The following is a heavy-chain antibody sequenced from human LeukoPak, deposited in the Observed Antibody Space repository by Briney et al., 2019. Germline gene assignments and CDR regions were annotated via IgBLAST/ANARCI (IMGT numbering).Heavy chain of an antibody. CDR3: TKNSGTSFD. J-gene: IGHJ4*02. CDR2: ISSDDFYI. CDR1: GFTFNSYT. Sequence: GGSLRLSCTASGFTFNSYTMNWIHQAPGKGLEWISSISSDDFYIFYRDSVKGRFTISRDNAKNSLYLQMDSLRAEDTAVYYCTKNSGTSFDWGQGTLVTVS. V-gene: IGHV3-21*01. D-gene: IGHD1-26*01.